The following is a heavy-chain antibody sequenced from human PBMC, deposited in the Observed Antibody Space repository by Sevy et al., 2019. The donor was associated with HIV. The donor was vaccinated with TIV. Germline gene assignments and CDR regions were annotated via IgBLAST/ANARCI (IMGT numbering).Heavy chain of an antibody. CDR1: GLTVSDTF. J-gene: IGHJ6*02. V-gene: IGHV3-53*01. CDR2: IYSGGVT. CDR3: ARVGYCSGGTCYSGYYYGMDV. Sequence: GGSLRLSCAASGLTVSDTFMSWVRQAPGKGLEWVSVIYSGGVTYYAEPVKGRFTISRDNSKNTLFLQMNTLRDEDTAVYYCARVGYCSGGTCYSGYYYGMDVWGQGTTVTVSS. D-gene: IGHD2-15*01.